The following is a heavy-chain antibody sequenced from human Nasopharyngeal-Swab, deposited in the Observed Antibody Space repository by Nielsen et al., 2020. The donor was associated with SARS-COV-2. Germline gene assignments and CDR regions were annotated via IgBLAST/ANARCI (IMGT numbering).Heavy chain of an antibody. CDR2: ISQDERNK. CDR1: GFTFSSYG. CDR3: AKVAVGATGEFDY. V-gene: IGHV3-30*18. Sequence: GESLKISCAASGFTFSSYGMHWVRQAPGKGLESVAVISQDERNKYYTDSVKGRFTISRDNSKNTLYLQMNSLRPEDTAVYYCAKVAVGATGEFDYWGQGTLVTVSS. J-gene: IGHJ4*02. D-gene: IGHD1-26*01.